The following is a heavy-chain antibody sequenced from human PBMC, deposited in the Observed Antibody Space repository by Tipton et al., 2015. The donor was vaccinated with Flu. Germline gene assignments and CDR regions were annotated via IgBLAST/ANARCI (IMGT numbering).Heavy chain of an antibody. CDR1: GYTLTSYP. Sequence: QLVQSGAEVKKPGASVKVSCKASGYTLTSYPISWVRQAPGQGLEWMGWISAYSGNTNYAQRLQGRVTMTTDTSTSTAYMELRSLRSDDTAVYYCARGGGPYCSTTSCYETDYWGQGTLVTVSS. CDR3: ARGGGPYCSTTSCYETDY. J-gene: IGHJ4*02. V-gene: IGHV1-18*04. CDR2: ISAYSGNT. D-gene: IGHD2-2*01.